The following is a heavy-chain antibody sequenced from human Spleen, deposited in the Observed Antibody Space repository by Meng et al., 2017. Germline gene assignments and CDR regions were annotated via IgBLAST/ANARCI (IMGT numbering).Heavy chain of an antibody. CDR1: GYNFPDYY. D-gene: IGHD6-13*01. Sequence: ASVKVSCKPSGYNFPDYYIHWVRRAPGQGLEWMGRISVSNGNTYSAQSVQGRVSMTTDTATSTAYMELRSLKSDDTAVYYCARTSVGIAQDYWGQGTLVTVSS. CDR2: ISVSNGNT. CDR3: ARTSVGIAQDY. J-gene: IGHJ4*02. V-gene: IGHV1-18*04.